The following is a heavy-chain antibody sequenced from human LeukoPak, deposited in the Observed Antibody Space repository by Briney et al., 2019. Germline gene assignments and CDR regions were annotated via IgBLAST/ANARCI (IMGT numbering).Heavy chain of an antibody. CDR3: ARRSGIAVAGAFDY. CDR1: GFTFSSYS. J-gene: IGHJ4*02. CDR2: ISGSGDST. V-gene: IGHV3-23*01. Sequence: GGSLRLSCAASGFTFSSYSMNWVRQAPGKGLEWVSGISGSGDSTYYADSVKGRFTISRDNSKNTLYLQMNSLRAEDTAVYYCARRSGIAVAGAFDYWGQGTLVTVSS. D-gene: IGHD6-19*01.